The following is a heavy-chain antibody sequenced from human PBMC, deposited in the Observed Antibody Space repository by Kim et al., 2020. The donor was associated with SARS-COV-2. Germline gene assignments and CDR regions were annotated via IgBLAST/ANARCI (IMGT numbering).Heavy chain of an antibody. CDR2: IGIGSFDV. D-gene: IGHD3-16*01. V-gene: IGHV3-48*02. CDR3: LRVRRLEYDIRWTDS. J-gene: IGHJ4*02. Sequence: GGSLRLSCVGSGFTFSSHGMTWVRQAPGKGLEWVASIGIGSFDVYYRDSVKGRFTISRDNAKNSLYLQMHSLRDDDRGVYYCLRVRRLEYDIRWTDSWGQGTLVTVSS. CDR1: GFTFSSHG.